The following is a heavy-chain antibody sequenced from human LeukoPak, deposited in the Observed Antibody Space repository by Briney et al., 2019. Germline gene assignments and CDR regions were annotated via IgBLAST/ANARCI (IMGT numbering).Heavy chain of an antibody. Sequence: GGSLRLSCAASGFTFSSYEMNWVRQAPGKGLEWVSYISSSGSTIYYADSVKGRFTISRDDAKNSLYLQMNSLRAEDTAVYYCARDRDDFDYWGQGTLVTVSS. CDR1: GFTFSSYE. D-gene: IGHD3-10*01. CDR3: ARDRDDFDY. J-gene: IGHJ4*02. CDR2: ISSSGSTI. V-gene: IGHV3-48*03.